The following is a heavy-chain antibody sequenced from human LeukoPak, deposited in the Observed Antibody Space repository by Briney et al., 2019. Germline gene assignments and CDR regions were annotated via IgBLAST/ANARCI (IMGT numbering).Heavy chain of an antibody. V-gene: IGHV4-59*01. CDR2: MHSTGST. CDR3: VVWKGDYTVDY. J-gene: IGHJ4*02. D-gene: IGHD4-17*01. Sequence: SETLSLTCTVSGASISGYYWSWIRQPPGKGLEWIGYMHSTGSTNQNPSLKSRVTMSVDAFKNQFSLKLTSVTAADTAVYYCVVWKGDYTVDYWGQGTLVTVSS. CDR1: GASISGYY.